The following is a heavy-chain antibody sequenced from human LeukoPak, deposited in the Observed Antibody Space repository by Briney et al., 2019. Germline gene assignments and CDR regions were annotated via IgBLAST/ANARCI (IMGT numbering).Heavy chain of an antibody. CDR2: ISGSGGST. Sequence: GGSLRLSCAASGFTFSSYAMSWVRQAPGKGLEWVSAISGSGGSTYYADSVKGRFAISRDNSKNTLYLQMNSLRAEDTAVYYCAKVYSGSYYSDAFDIWGQGTMVTVSS. V-gene: IGHV3-23*01. CDR3: AKVYSGSYYSDAFDI. J-gene: IGHJ3*02. CDR1: GFTFSSYA. D-gene: IGHD1-26*01.